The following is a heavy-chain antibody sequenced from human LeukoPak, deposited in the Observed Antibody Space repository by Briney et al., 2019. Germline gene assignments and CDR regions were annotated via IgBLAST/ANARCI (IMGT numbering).Heavy chain of an antibody. CDR1: GFTFDDYG. CDR2: INWIGGST. D-gene: IGHD7-27*01. Sequence: GGSLRLSCAASGFTFDDYGMSWVRQAPGKGLEWVSGINWIGGSTGYADSVKGRFTISRDNAKNTLYLQMNSLRAEDTAVYYCARDLAAGEHFYFDLWGRGALVTVSS. V-gene: IGHV3-20*04. J-gene: IGHJ2*01. CDR3: ARDLAAGEHFYFDL.